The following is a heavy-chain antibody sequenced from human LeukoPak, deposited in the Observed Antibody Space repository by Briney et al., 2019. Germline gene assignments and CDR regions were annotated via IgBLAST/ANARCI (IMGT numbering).Heavy chain of an antibody. V-gene: IGHV3-23*01. CDR1: EFTFSSNA. D-gene: IGHD3-10*01. J-gene: IGHJ4*02. Sequence: GGSLRLSRAASEFTFSSNAMSWVRQAPGKGLEWVSAISGRSDSIYFADSVKGRFTVSRDNSKNTLYLQMNSLRAEDTAVYYCAKPPLVRGVDYFDYWGQGALVTVSS. CDR2: ISGRSDSI. CDR3: AKPPLVRGVDYFDY.